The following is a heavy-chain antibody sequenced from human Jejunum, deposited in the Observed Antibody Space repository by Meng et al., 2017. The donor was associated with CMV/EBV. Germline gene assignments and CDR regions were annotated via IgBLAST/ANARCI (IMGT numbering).Heavy chain of an antibody. J-gene: IGHJ6*02. CDR1: GGSISGSDYY. CDR3: ATYSGSSGAMDV. CDR2: MSYSGTS. V-gene: IGHV4-39*07. Sequence: VSGGSISGSDYYWGWIRQTPGKGPEWIGGMSYSGTSYYNPSLKSRVTISVDTSKNHFSLKVTSVTAADTAVYYCATYSGSSGAMDVWGQGTTVTVSS. D-gene: IGHD6-6*01.